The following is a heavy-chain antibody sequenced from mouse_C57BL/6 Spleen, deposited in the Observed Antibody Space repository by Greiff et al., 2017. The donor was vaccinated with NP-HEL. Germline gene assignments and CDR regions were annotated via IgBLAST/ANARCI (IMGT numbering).Heavy chain of an antibody. Sequence: QVQLQQSGAELVRPGASVKLSCKASGYTFTDYYINWVKQRPGQGLEWIARIYPGSGNTYYNEKFKGKATLTAEKSSSTAYMQLSSLTSEDSAVYFCARESMVTSFDYWGQGTTLTVSS. J-gene: IGHJ2*01. D-gene: IGHD2-2*01. CDR2: IYPGSGNT. V-gene: IGHV1-76*01. CDR3: ARESMVTSFDY. CDR1: GYTFTDYY.